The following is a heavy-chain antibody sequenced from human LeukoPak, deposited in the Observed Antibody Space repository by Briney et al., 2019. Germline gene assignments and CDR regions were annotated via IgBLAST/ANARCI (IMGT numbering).Heavy chain of an antibody. Sequence: PGGSLRLSCAASGFTFSSYAMHWVRQAPGKGLEWVAVISYDGSNKYYADSVKGRFTISRDNSKNTLYLQMNSLRAEDTAVYYCARENYDILTGYSYYFDYWGQGTLVTVSS. CDR3: ARENYDILTGYSYYFDY. J-gene: IGHJ4*02. V-gene: IGHV3-30*04. CDR2: ISYDGSNK. CDR1: GFTFSSYA. D-gene: IGHD3-9*01.